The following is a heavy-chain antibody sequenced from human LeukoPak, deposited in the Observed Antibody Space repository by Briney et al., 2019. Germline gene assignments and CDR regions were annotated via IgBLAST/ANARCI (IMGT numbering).Heavy chain of an antibody. CDR2: ISSSGSTI. V-gene: IGHV3-48*03. CDR3: ARYYYDSSGYLWRVFDY. D-gene: IGHD3-22*01. Sequence: GGSLRLSCAASGFTFSSYEMNWVRQAPGKGLERVSYISSSGSTIYYADSVKGRFTISRDNAKNSLYLQMNSLRAEDTAVYYCARYYYDSSGYLWRVFDYWGQGTLVTVSS. J-gene: IGHJ4*02. CDR1: GFTFSSYE.